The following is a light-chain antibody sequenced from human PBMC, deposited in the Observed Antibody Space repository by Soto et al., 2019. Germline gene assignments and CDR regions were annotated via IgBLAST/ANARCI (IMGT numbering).Light chain of an antibody. CDR1: QSVSSSY. J-gene: IGKJ2*01. Sequence: EIVLTQSPGTLSLSPGERATLSCRASQSVSSSYLAWYQQKPGQAPRLLIYAASSRAPGIPDRFSGSGSGTDFTLTITRLEPEDFAVYFCQQAGSSPRTFGQGTKLEIK. V-gene: IGKV3-20*01. CDR2: AAS. CDR3: QQAGSSPRT.